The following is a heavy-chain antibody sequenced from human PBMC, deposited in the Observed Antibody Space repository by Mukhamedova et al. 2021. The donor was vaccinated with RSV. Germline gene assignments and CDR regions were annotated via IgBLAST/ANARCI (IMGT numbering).Heavy chain of an antibody. D-gene: IGHD2-2*01. J-gene: IGHJ6*03. Sequence: YTDSVKGRFAISRDNSKNTLYLQMNSLRAEDTAMYFCAKGDCTTTTCRGGVYYYFMDVWGIGTTVTVSS. CDR3: AKGDCTTTTCRGGVYYYFMDV. V-gene: IGHV3-30*02.